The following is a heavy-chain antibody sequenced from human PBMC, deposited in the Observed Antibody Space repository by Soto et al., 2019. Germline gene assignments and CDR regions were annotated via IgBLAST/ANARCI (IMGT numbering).Heavy chain of an antibody. Sequence: ETLSLTCTVSGGSISSSSYYWGWIRQPPGKGLEWIGSIYYSGSTYYNPSLKSRVTISVDTSKNQFSLKLSSVTAADTAVYYCARRLGSIYYDSSGYYYDAFDIWGQGTMVTVSS. J-gene: IGHJ3*02. CDR2: IYYSGST. D-gene: IGHD3-22*01. V-gene: IGHV4-39*01. CDR1: GGSISSSSYY. CDR3: ARRLGSIYYDSSGYYYDAFDI.